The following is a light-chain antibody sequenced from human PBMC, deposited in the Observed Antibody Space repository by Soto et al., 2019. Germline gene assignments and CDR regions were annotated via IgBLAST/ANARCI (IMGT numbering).Light chain of an antibody. J-gene: IGKJ1*01. Sequence: DFQMTQSPSSLSASIGDRVTITCRASQSIRTYLNWYQQKPGKAPQLLIYAASRLQSGVPSRFSGSGSGTDFTLTISSLQPEDFATYYCQRSYSTMASFGQGTKVDI. V-gene: IGKV1-39*01. CDR2: AAS. CDR1: QSIRTY. CDR3: QRSYSTMAS.